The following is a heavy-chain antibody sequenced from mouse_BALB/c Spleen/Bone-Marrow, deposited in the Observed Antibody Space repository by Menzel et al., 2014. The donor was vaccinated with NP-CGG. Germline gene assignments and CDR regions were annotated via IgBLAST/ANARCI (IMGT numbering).Heavy chain of an antibody. D-gene: IGHD1-1*01. CDR1: GFTFSSFG. Sequence: EVKLVESGGGLVQPGGSRKLSCAASGFTFSSFGMHWVRQAPEKGLEWVAYISSGSSTIYYADTVKGRFTISRDNPKNTLFLQMTSLRSEDTAMYYCARGAYYCGSSYDAMDYWGQGTSVTVSS. J-gene: IGHJ4*01. CDR3: ARGAYYCGSSYDAMDY. V-gene: IGHV5-17*02. CDR2: ISSGSSTI.